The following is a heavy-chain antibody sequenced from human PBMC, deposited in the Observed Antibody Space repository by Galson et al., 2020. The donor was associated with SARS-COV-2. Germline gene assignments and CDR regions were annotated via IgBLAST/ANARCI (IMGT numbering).Heavy chain of an antibody. V-gene: IGHV3-30*03. CDR3: AMRGGGHDV. D-gene: IGHD3-16*01. CDR1: GFTFSSYG. CDR2: ISYDGSNK. Sequence: GGSLRLSCAASGFTFSSYGMHWVRQAPGKGLEWVAVISYDGSNKYYADSVKGRFTISRDNSKNTLYLQMNSLRAEDTAVYYCAMRGGGHDVWGQGTTVTVSS. J-gene: IGHJ6*02.